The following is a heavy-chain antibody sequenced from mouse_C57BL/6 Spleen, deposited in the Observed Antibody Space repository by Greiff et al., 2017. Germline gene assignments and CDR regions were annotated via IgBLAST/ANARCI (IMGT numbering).Heavy chain of an antibody. CDR2: IWTGGGT. V-gene: IGHV2-9-1*01. J-gene: IGHJ2*01. Sequence: VKLVESGPGLVAPSQSLSITCTVSGFSLTSYAISWVRQPPGKGLEWLGVIWTGGGTNYNSALKSRLSISKDNSKSQVFLKMNSLQTDDTARYYCARNYYDSNYHYFDDWGQGTTLTVSS. D-gene: IGHD1-1*01. CDR1: GFSLTSYA. CDR3: ARNYYDSNYHYFDD.